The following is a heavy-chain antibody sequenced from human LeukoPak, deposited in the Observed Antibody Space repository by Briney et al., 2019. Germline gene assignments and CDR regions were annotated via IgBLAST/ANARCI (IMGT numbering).Heavy chain of an antibody. CDR1: GYTFTSYD. D-gene: IGHD3-22*01. CDR2: MNPNSGNT. J-gene: IGHJ4*02. Sequence: GASVKVSCKASGYTFTSYDINWVRQATGQGLEWMGWMNPNSGNTGYAQKFQGRVTMTRNTSISTAYMELSSLRSEDTAVYYCARGETMYYYDSSGYYDYWGQGTLVTVSS. V-gene: IGHV1-8*01. CDR3: ARGETMYYYDSSGYYDY.